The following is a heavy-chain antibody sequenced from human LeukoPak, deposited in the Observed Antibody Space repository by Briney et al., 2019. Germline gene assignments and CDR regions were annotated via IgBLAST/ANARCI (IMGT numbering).Heavy chain of an antibody. V-gene: IGHV3-48*01. CDR2: ISSSSSTI. CDR1: GFTFSSYS. D-gene: IGHD4-17*01. J-gene: IGHJ6*03. Sequence: HPGGSLRLSCAASGFTFSSYSMNWVRQAPGKGLEWVSYISSSSSTIYYADSEKGRFTISRDNAKNSLYLQMNSLRAEDTAVYYCARTSDYGDVYYYYYMDVWGKGTTVTVSS. CDR3: ARTSDYGDVYYYYYMDV.